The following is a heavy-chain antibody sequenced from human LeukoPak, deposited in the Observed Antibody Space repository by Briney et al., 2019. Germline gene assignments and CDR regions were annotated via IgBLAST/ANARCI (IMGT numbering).Heavy chain of an antibody. V-gene: IGHV3-74*01. J-gene: IGHJ4*02. Sequence: GGSLRLSCAASGFTFSSYWMHWVRQAPGKGLVWVSRINSDGSDTSYADSVKGRFTISRDNAKNTLYLYMNSLRAEDTAVYYCGRVYCSGTTCYAYSDYWGRGTLVTVSS. D-gene: IGHD2-2*01. CDR2: INSDGSDT. CDR1: GFTFSSYW. CDR3: GRVYCSGTTCYAYSDY.